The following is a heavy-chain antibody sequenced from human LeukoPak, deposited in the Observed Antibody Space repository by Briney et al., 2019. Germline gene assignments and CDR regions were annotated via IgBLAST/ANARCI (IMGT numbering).Heavy chain of an antibody. J-gene: IGHJ4*02. Sequence: GGSLRLSCAASGFTFSSYWMHWVRQAPGKGLVWVSRINSDGSSTSYADSVKGRFTISRDNAKNTLYLQMNSLRAEDTAVYYCAKVMGGDSGYDYFDYWGQGTLVTVSS. CDR3: AKVMGGDSGYDYFDY. CDR1: GFTFSSYW. CDR2: INSDGSST. D-gene: IGHD5-12*01. V-gene: IGHV3-74*01.